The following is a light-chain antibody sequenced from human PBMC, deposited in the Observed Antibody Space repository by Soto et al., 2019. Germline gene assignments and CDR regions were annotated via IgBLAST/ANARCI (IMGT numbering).Light chain of an antibody. CDR3: AAWDDSLNGVL. J-gene: IGLJ2*01. CDR2: NND. Sequence: QSVLTQPPSASGTPGQRVTMSCSGSSFNIGSNSVNWYHQLPGTAPKLLIINNDQRPSGVPDRFSGSKSGTSASLAISGLQSEDEADYYCAAWDDSLNGVLFGGGTKLTVL. V-gene: IGLV1-44*01. CDR1: SFNIGSNS.